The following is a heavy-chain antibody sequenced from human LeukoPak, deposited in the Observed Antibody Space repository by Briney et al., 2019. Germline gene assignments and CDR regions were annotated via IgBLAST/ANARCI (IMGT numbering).Heavy chain of an antibody. CDR2: IIPIFGTA. D-gene: IGHD6-6*01. V-gene: IGHV1-69*13. CDR1: GGTFSSYA. CDR3: ARERGAARLAYYYYMDV. J-gene: IGHJ6*03. Sequence: GASVKVSCKASGGTFSSYAISWVRQAPGQGLEWMGGIIPIFGTANYAQKFQGRVTITADESTSTAYMELSSLRSEDTAVYYCARERGAARLAYYYYMDVWGKGTTVTVSS.